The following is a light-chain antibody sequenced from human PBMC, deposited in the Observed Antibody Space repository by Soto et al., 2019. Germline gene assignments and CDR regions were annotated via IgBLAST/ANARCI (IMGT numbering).Light chain of an antibody. CDR2: GAS. CDR1: QSVSSN. J-gene: IGKJ5*01. Sequence: PVERATLSCRASQSVSSNLAWYQQKPGQAPRLLIYGASTRATGIPARFSGSGSGAVFTLTISSLQPEDVATYYCQQLHSYPITFGQGTRLEI. CDR3: QQLHSYPIT. V-gene: IGKV3-15*01.